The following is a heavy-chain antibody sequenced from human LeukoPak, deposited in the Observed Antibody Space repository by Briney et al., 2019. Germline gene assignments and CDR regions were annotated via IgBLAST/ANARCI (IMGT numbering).Heavy chain of an antibody. CDR3: ARGLVVVPAAMMY. J-gene: IGHJ4*02. Sequence: PGGSLRLSCAASGFTFSSYWMHWVRQAPGKGLMWVSRINSDGSSTSYADSVKGRFTISRDNAKNTLYLQMNSLRAEDTAVYYCARGLVVVPAAMMYWGQGTLVTVFS. CDR2: INSDGSST. D-gene: IGHD2-2*01. CDR1: GFTFSSYW. V-gene: IGHV3-74*01.